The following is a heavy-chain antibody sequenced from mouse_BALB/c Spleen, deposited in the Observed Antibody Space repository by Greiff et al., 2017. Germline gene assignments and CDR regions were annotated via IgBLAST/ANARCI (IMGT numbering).Heavy chain of an antibody. V-gene: IGHV7-3*02. D-gene: IGHD2-2*01. CDR3: ARDIDGYGAY. CDR1: GFTFTDYY. CDR2: IRNKANGYTT. J-gene: IGHJ3*01. Sequence: EVKLVESGGGLVQPGGSLRLSCATSGFTFTDYYMSWVRQPPGKALEWLGFIRNKANGYTTEYSASVKGRFTISRDNSQSILYLQMNTLRAEDSATYYCARDIDGYGAYWGQGTLVTVSA.